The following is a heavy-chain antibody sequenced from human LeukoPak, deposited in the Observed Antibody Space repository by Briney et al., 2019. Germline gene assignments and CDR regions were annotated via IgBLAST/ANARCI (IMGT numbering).Heavy chain of an antibody. CDR1: GGSISNYY. Sequence: PSETLSLTCSASGGSISNYYWSWIRQPPGKGLEWIGYIYSSGHTNYKPSLQSRVTLSVDTSKNQVSLKLTSVTAADTAVYYCARQPNYYYYMDVWGKGTTVTVSS. CDR2: IYSSGHT. J-gene: IGHJ6*03. V-gene: IGHV4-59*08. CDR3: ARQPNYYYYMDV.